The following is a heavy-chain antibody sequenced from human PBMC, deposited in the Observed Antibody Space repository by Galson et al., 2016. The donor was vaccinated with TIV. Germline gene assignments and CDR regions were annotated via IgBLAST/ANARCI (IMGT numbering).Heavy chain of an antibody. CDR1: GDTFSNYA. Sequence: SVKVSCTASGDTFSNYAISWVRQAPGQGPEWMGRINPIFHPATYAQTSQARVTIMADKSTTTIYMELNSLRSEDTAVYYCAREMFFYDSTAYYPFVIGGQGTQVTVSS. CDR3: AREMFFYDSTAYYPFVI. J-gene: IGHJ4*03. V-gene: IGHV1-69*06. CDR2: INPIFHPA. D-gene: IGHD3-22*01.